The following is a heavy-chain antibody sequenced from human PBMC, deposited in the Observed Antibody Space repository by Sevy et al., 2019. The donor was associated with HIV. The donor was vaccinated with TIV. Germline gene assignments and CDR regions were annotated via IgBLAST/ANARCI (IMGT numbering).Heavy chain of an antibody. V-gene: IGHV1-8*02. D-gene: IGHD6-19*01. CDR1: GFTFASYD. J-gene: IGHJ6*02. Sequence: ASVKVSCKASGFTFASYDIYWVRQATGQGLEWMGWMKTNTGNTGFAQKFQGRVTMTRNTSITAADMELSNLRSEDTAVYYCAGVSGWYLRYGMDVWGQGTTVTVSS. CDR3: AGVSGWYLRYGMDV. CDR2: MKTNTGNT.